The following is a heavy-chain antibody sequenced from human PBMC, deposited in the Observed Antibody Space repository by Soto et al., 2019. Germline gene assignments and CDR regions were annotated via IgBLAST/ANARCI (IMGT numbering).Heavy chain of an antibody. J-gene: IGHJ4*02. CDR3: ARRYGSGSESDY. CDR2: MNPNSGNT. Sequence: QVQLVQSGAEVKKPGASVKVSCKASGYTFTSYDINWVRQATGQGLEWMGWMNPNSGNTGYAQKFQGRVTLARSTSRTTAYMELSSLRSEDTAVYYCARRYGSGSESDYWGQGTLVTVSS. D-gene: IGHD3-10*01. V-gene: IGHV1-8*01. CDR1: GYTFTSYD.